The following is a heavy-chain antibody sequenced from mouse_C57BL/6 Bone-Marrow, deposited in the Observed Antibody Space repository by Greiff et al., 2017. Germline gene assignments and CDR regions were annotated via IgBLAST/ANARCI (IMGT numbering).Heavy chain of an antibody. Sequence: EVKLVESGGGLVQSGRSLRLSCATSGFTFSDFYMEWVRQAPGKGLEWIAASRNKANDYTTEYSASVKGRFIVSRDTSQSILYLQMNALRAEDTASYYCARDAPLGPFDYWGQGTTLTVSS. CDR1: GFTFSDFY. CDR2: SRNKANDYTT. D-gene: IGHD4-1*01. J-gene: IGHJ2*01. CDR3: ARDAPLGPFDY. V-gene: IGHV7-1*01.